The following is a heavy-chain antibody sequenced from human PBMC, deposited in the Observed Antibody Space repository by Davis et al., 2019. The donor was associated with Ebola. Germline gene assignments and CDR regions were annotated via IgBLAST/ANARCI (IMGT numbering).Heavy chain of an antibody. J-gene: IGHJ4*02. Sequence: GSLRLSCTVSGGSISSYYWSWIRQPPGKGLEWIGYVYYSGSTNYNPSLQSRVTISLDTSKNQFSLKLSSVTAADTAVYYCAKDAVLSRGELDFWGQGTLVTVSS. V-gene: IGHV4-59*01. CDR1: GGSISSYY. CDR3: AKDAVLSRGELDF. D-gene: IGHD3-10*01. CDR2: VYYSGST.